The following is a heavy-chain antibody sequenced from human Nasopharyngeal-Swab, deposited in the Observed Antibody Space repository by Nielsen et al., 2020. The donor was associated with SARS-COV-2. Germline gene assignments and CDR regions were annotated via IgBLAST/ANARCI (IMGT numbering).Heavy chain of an antibody. CDR3: ARGDQVYCSGGSCYYFDY. CDR1: GGPTSSSY. D-gene: IGHD2-15*01. V-gene: IGHV4-59*01. J-gene: IGHJ4*02. Sequence: SETLSLTCNVPGGPTSSSYWSWIRKPPGKGREWIGYISYSGSPNYNPSLKSRVPISVDTSKNQFSLKLSSVTAADTAVYYCARGDQVYCSGGSCYYFDYWGQGTLVTVSS. CDR2: ISYSGSP.